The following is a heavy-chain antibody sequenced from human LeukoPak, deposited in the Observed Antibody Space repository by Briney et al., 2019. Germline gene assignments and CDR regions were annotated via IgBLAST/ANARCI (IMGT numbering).Heavy chain of an antibody. V-gene: IGHV3-23*01. D-gene: IGHD2-2*01. Sequence: GGSLRLSCAASGFTLSSSAMSWVRQAPGKGLEWASTVSGSGATTYYADSVKGRFTISRDNSKNTLYLQVNSLRAEDTAVYYCAKDGECSSTSCSLDYWGQGTLVTVSS. CDR1: GFTLSSSA. CDR2: VSGSGATT. CDR3: AKDGECSSTSCSLDY. J-gene: IGHJ4*02.